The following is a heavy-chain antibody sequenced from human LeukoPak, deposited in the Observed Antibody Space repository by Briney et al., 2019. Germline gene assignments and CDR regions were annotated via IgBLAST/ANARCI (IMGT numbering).Heavy chain of an antibody. J-gene: IGHJ4*02. CDR3: AAPGVPAATYYFDY. D-gene: IGHD2-2*01. V-gene: IGHV3-30*02. CDR2: IRYDGSNK. Sequence: GGSLRLSCAASGFTFSTYGMHWVRQAPGKGLEWVAFIRYDGSNKYYADSVKGRFTISRDNSKNTVYLQMNSLRAEDMAVYYCAAPGVPAATYYFDYWGQGTLVTVSS. CDR1: GFTFSTYG.